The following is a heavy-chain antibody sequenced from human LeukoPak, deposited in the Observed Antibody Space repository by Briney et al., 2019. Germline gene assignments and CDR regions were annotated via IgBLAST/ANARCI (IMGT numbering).Heavy chain of an antibody. CDR1: GLTFSSYA. CDR3: ARIVGAIAQNWFDP. J-gene: IGHJ5*02. CDR2: ISGTGGST. V-gene: IGHV3-23*01. D-gene: IGHD1-26*01. Sequence: QPGGSLRLSRAASGLTFSSYAMSWVRQAPGKGLDWVSTISGTGGSTYYGDSVKGRFTISRDNSKNTLYLQINSLRAEDTAVYYCARIVGAIAQNWFDPWGQGTLVTVSS.